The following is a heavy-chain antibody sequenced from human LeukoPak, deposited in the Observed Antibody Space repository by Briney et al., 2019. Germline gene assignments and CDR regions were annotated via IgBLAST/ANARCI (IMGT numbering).Heavy chain of an antibody. J-gene: IGHJ4*02. V-gene: IGHV3-53*01. CDR3: AKVGLSSGWVFDY. CDR1: GFTVNSNY. D-gene: IGHD6-19*01. CDR2: IYSGGST. Sequence: GGSLRLSCAVSGFTVNSNYMSWVRQAPGKGLEWVSVIYSGGSTSYADSVKGRFTISRDNSKNTLYLQMNSLRAEDTAVYYCAKVGLSSGWVFDYWGQGTLVTVSS.